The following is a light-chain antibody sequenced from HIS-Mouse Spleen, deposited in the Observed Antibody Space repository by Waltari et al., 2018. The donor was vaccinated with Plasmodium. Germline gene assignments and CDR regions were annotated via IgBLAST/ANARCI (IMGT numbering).Light chain of an antibody. Sequence: QSALTQPRSVSGSPGQSVTISCTGTSSAVGGYNYVSWYQQHPVKAPKLSISDVSKRPSGVPDRFSGSKSGNTASLTISGLQAEDEADYYCCSYAGSYTLVFGGGTKLTVL. V-gene: IGLV2-11*01. CDR3: CSYAGSYTLV. CDR2: DVS. CDR1: SSAVGGYNY. J-gene: IGLJ2*01.